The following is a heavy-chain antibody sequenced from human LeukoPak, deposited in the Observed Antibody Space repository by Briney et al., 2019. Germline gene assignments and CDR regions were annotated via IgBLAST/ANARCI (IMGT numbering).Heavy chain of an antibody. CDR2: MNPNSGNT. D-gene: IGHD3-22*01. V-gene: IGHV1-8*03. Sequence: GASVKVSCKASGYTFTSYDINWVRQATGQGLEWMGWMNPNSGNTGYAQKFQGRVTITRNTSISTAYMELSSLRSEDTAVYYCARDFSNYYDSSGYGGYDYWGQGTLVTVSS. J-gene: IGHJ4*02. CDR1: GYTFTSYD. CDR3: ARDFSNYYDSSGYGGYDY.